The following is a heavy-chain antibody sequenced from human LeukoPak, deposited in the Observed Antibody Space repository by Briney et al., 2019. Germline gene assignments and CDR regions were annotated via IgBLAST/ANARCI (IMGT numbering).Heavy chain of an antibody. Sequence: SETLSLTCAVYGGSFSGYYWSWIRQPPGKGLEWIGEINHSGSTNYNPSLKSRVTISVDTSKNQFSLKLSSVTAADTAVYYCARLRQQLGYYYYGMDVWGQGTTVTVSS. V-gene: IGHV4-34*01. J-gene: IGHJ6*02. CDR2: INHSGST. CDR1: GGSFSGYY. CDR3: ARLRQQLGYYYYGMDV. D-gene: IGHD6-13*01.